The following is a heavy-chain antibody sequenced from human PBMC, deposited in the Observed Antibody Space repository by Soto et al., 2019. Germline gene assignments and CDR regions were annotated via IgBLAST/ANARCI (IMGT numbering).Heavy chain of an antibody. CDR1: GGSISSGDYY. V-gene: IGHV4-30-4*01. CDR2: IYYSGST. J-gene: IGHJ4*02. CDR3: ANSRSYGSGSYYTTFDY. D-gene: IGHD3-10*01. Sequence: QVQLQESGPGLVKPSQTLSLTCTVSGGSISSGDYYWSWIRQPPGKGLEWIGYIYYSGSTYYNPSLTSRVTISIDPSKNQFSLKLSCVTAADTAVYYCANSRSYGSGSYYTTFDYWGQGTLVTVSS.